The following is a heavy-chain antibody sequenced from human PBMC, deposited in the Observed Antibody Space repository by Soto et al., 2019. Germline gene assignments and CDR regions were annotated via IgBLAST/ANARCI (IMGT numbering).Heavy chain of an antibody. V-gene: IGHV3-48*03. Sequence: SLRLSCVASGFDFRSYEMNWVRQAPGKGLEWVSNIRANDESIYYADSVKGRVSVSRDNAKNSLFLEMNSLRVDDTAVYYCESETLRDAIDIWGQGTMVTASS. CDR2: IRANDESI. CDR3: ESETLRDAIDI. J-gene: IGHJ3*02. CDR1: GFDFRSYE.